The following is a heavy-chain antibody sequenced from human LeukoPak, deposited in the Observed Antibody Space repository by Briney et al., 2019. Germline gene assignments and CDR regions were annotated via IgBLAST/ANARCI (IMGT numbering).Heavy chain of an antibody. Sequence: PSETLSLTCTVSGGSISSGGYYWSWIRQHPGKGLEWIGYIYYSGSTYYNPSLKSRVTISVDTSKNQFSLKLSSVTATDTAVYYCARVDAQLASNWFDPWGQGTLVTVSS. CDR3: ARVDAQLASNWFDP. CDR1: GGSISSGGYY. CDR2: IYYSGST. J-gene: IGHJ5*02. V-gene: IGHV4-31*03. D-gene: IGHD6-13*01.